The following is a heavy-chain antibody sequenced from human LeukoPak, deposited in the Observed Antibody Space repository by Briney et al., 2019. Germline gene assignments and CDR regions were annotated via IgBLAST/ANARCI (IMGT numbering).Heavy chain of an antibody. CDR3: ARDRDVDDFDY. J-gene: IGHJ4*01. CDR2: MSYSGKI. V-gene: IGHV4-39*07. D-gene: IGHD2-15*01. Sequence: KPSETLSLTCTISGDSITKKNFFWGWIRQPPGKGLEWIVSMSYSGKIYYNPSLKSRVSISIDTSKNQLSLKLNSVTAADTAMYHCARDRDVDDFDYWGRGTLVTVSS. CDR1: GDSITKKNFF.